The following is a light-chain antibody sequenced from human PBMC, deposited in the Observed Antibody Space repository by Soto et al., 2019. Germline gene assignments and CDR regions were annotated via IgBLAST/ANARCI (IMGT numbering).Light chain of an antibody. Sequence: EIVLPQSPAPLSLSPGERAPLSCRASQSVSSYLAWYQQKPGQAPRLLIFGASIRDTGVPDRISGSGSWTDFTLTISRLEPEDSAVYYCQQYGSSPGTFGQGTKVDI. CDR1: QSVSSY. J-gene: IGKJ1*01. V-gene: IGKV3-20*01. CDR3: QQYGSSPGT. CDR2: GAS.